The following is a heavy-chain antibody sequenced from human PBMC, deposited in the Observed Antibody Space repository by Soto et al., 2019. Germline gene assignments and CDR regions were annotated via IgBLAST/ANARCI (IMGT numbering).Heavy chain of an antibody. CDR3: ARDPVGYCSSTSCYAGAFDI. CDR1: GFTFSSYS. V-gene: IGHV3-21*01. Sequence: GGSLRLSCAASGFTFSSYSMNWVRQAPGKGLEWVSSISSSSSYIYYADSVKGRFTISRDNAKNSLYLQMNSLRAEDTAVYYCARDPVGYCSSTSCYAGAFDIWGQGTMVTVSS. D-gene: IGHD2-2*01. CDR2: ISSSSSYI. J-gene: IGHJ3*02.